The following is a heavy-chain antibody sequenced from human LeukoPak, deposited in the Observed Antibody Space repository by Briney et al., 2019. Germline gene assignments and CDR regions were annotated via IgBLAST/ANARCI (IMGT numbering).Heavy chain of an antibody. CDR3: ARGYYYGSGSYDNWFDP. J-gene: IGHJ5*02. Sequence: GASVKVSCKASGYTFTGYYMHWVRQAPGQGLEWMGWINPNSGGTNYAQKFQGRVTMTRDTSISTAYMELSRLRAEDTALYHCARGYYYGSGSYDNWFDPWGQGTLVTVSS. D-gene: IGHD3-10*01. V-gene: IGHV1-2*02. CDR2: INPNSGGT. CDR1: GYTFTGYY.